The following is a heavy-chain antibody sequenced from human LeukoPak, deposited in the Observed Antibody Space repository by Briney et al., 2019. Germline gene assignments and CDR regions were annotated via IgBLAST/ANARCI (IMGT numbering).Heavy chain of an antibody. CDR1: GASISSWY. D-gene: IGHD3-9*01. V-gene: IGHV4-59*12. CDR3: AKETILAGFASGLGFNY. Sequence: KPSETLSLTCTVTGASISSWYWSWIRQPPGKGLEWIGNIHGSGNTNYNPSLKSRVSMSLDTSKNQVSLNLTSVTAADTATYFCAKETILAGFASGLGFNYWGQGILVIVPS. CDR2: IHGSGNT. J-gene: IGHJ4*02.